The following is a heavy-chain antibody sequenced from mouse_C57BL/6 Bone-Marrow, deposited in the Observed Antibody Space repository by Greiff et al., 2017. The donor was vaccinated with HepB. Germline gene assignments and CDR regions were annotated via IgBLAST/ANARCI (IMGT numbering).Heavy chain of an antibody. CDR3: ARRGYDYPHWYFDV. V-gene: IGHV5-9*01. CDR2: ISGDGSTT. CDR1: GITFSRYS. J-gene: IGHJ1*03. Sequence: EVKLMESGGGLVQPGGSLKLSCAASGITFSRYSMCWVRRAPGKRLEWVGEISGDGSTTYYAETVKDRFIISRDNAKNTLYLQMSNVRSEDTALYYCARRGYDYPHWYFDVWGTGTTVTVSS. D-gene: IGHD2-4*01.